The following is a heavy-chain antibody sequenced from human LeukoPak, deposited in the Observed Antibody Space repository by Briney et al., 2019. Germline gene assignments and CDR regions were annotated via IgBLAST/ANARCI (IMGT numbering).Heavy chain of an antibody. CDR1: GFIFSSYA. CDR2: ISGGGGTT. D-gene: IGHD3-22*01. J-gene: IGHJ3*02. CDR3: AKTFPDSPNYYDSSGTDAFDI. V-gene: IGHV3-23*01. Sequence: GGSLRLSCAASGFIFSSYAMNWVRQAPGKGLEWVSGISGGGGTTYYADSVKGRFTISRDNSKNTLSLQMNSLRAEDTAIYYCAKTFPDSPNYYDSSGTDAFDIWGQRTMVTVSS.